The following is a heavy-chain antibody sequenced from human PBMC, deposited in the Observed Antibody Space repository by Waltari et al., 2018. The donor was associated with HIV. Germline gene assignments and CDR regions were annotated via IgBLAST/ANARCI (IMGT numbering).Heavy chain of an antibody. J-gene: IGHJ4*02. CDR3: ASLYNYVWGSPPPFDY. D-gene: IGHD3-16*01. V-gene: IGHV3-74*01. CDR1: GFTFSSYW. Sequence: EVQLVESGGGLVQPGGSLRLSCAASGFTFSSYWMHWVRQAPGKGLVWVSRINSDGRSTNYADSGKGRFTISRDNAKNTVYLQMNSLRAEDTALYYCASLYNYVWGSPPPFDYWGQGTLVTVSS. CDR2: INSDGRST.